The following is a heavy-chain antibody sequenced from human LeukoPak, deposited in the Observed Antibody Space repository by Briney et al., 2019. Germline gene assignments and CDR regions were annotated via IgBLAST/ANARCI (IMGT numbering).Heavy chain of an antibody. CDR2: ISSSSSYI. D-gene: IGHD5-12*01. J-gene: IGHJ4*02. CDR3: ARDLTGHGSGYEGPSDY. Sequence: PGGSLRLSCAASGFTFSSYSMNWVRQAPGKGLEWVSSISSSSSYIYYADSVKGRFTSSRDNAKNSLYLQMNSLRAEDTAVYYCARDLTGHGSGYEGPSDYWGQGTLVTVSS. V-gene: IGHV3-21*01. CDR1: GFTFSSYS.